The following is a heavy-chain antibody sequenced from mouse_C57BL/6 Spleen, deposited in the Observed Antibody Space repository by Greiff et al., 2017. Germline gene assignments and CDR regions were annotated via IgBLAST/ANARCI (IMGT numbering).Heavy chain of an antibody. CDR3: ARHEEDSWVAY. V-gene: IGHV1-62-2*01. Sequence: QVQLKQSGTELVKPGASVKLSCKASGYTFTSYWMHWVKQRPGQGLEWIGWFYPGSGSLKYNEKFKDKATLTADKSSSTVYMALRRWTSEDSAVYFCARHEEDSWVAYWGQGTLVTVSA. CDR1: GYTFTSYW. CDR2: FYPGSGSL. J-gene: IGHJ3*01.